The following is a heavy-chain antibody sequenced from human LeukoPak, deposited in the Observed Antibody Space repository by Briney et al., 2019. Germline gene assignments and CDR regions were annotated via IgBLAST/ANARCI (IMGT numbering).Heavy chain of an antibody. Sequence: ASVKVSCKASGYTFTGYYMHWVRQAPGQGLEWMGWINPNSGGTNYAQKFQGWVTMTRDTSISTAYMELSGLRSDDTAVYYCARGLRYSSSWFFDYWGQGTLVTVSS. J-gene: IGHJ4*02. CDR2: INPNSGGT. CDR3: ARGLRYSSSWFFDY. CDR1: GYTFTGYY. D-gene: IGHD6-13*01. V-gene: IGHV1-2*04.